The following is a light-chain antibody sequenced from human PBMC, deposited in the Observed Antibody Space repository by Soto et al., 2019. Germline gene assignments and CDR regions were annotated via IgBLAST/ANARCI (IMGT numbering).Light chain of an antibody. CDR1: SSDVGGYNY. J-gene: IGLJ1*01. V-gene: IGLV2-11*01. Sequence: QSALTQPRSVYGSPGQSVTISCTGTSSDVGGYNYVSWYQQHPGKAPKLMIYDVSKRPSGVSDRFSGSKSGNTASLTVSGLQAEDEADYYCSSYTGGNPSYVFGTGTKVTV. CDR3: SSYTGGNPSYV. CDR2: DVS.